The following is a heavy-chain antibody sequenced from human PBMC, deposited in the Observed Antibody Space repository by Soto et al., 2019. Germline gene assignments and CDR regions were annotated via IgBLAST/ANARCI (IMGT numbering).Heavy chain of an antibody. CDR2: INPSGGST. D-gene: IGHD6-19*01. J-gene: IGHJ5*02. CDR1: GYTFTSYY. CDR3: AREASGSGWYNWFDP. Sequence: QVQLVQSGAEVKKPGASVKVSCKASGYTFTSYYMHWVRQAPGQGLEWMGIINPSGGSTSYAQKFQGRVTMTRDTSTSTVYMELSSLRSEDTAVYYCAREASGSGWYNWFDPWGQGTLVTVSS. V-gene: IGHV1-46*01.